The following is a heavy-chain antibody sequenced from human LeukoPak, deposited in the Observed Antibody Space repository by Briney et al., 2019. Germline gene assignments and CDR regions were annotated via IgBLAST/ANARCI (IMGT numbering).Heavy chain of an antibody. Sequence: PGGSLRLSCAASGFTFSSYAMSWVRQVPGKGLEGVSVISGSGGSTYYADSVKGRLTISRDNPKKTLYLQMNSLRAEDTAVYYCAKKGLGFYPSGMDVWGQGTTVTVTS. CDR3: AKKGLGFYPSGMDV. CDR1: GFTFSSYA. J-gene: IGHJ6*02. V-gene: IGHV3-23*01. D-gene: IGHD1-26*01. CDR2: ISGSGGST.